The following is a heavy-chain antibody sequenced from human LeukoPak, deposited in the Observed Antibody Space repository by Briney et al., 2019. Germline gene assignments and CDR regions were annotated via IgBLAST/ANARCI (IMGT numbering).Heavy chain of an antibody. V-gene: IGHV1-2*02. D-gene: IGHD3-22*01. CDR3: ARVRYYDSSSDLAY. CDR2: INPNSGGT. Sequence: ASVNVSCKASGYTFTDYYIHWVRQAPGQGLEWMGWINPNSGGTNYAQKFQGRVIMTRDTSISTAYMELRRLRSDDTAVYYCARVRYYDSSSDLAYWGQGTPVIVSS. J-gene: IGHJ4*02. CDR1: GYTFTDYY.